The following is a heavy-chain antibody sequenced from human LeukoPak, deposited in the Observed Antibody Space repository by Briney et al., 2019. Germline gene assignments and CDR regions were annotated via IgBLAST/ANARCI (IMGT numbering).Heavy chain of an antibody. Sequence: PSETLSLTCTVSGGSISSYYWSWIRQPPGKGLEWIGCIYYSGSTNYNPSLKSRVTISVDTSKNQFSLKLSSVTAADTAVYYCARGNYYDSSGYLDYWGQGTLVTVSS. J-gene: IGHJ4*02. V-gene: IGHV4-59*01. D-gene: IGHD3-22*01. CDR2: IYYSGST. CDR3: ARGNYYDSSGYLDY. CDR1: GGSISSYY.